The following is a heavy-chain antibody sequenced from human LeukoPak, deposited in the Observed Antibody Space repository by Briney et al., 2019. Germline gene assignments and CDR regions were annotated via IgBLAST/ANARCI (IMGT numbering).Heavy chain of an antibody. D-gene: IGHD1-26*01. V-gene: IGHV3-48*01. CDR2: ISSLSGTR. CDR1: GFTFSSYS. Sequence: GGSLRLSCAASGFTFSSYSMNWVRQAPGKGLEWVSFISSLSGTREYADSVKGRFTISRDNAKNSLYLQMNSLRAEDTAVYYCARDQGGSYSYWGQGTLVTVSS. CDR3: ARDQGGSYSY. J-gene: IGHJ4*02.